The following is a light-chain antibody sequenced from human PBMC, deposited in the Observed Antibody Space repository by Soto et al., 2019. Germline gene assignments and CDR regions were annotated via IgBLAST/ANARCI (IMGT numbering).Light chain of an antibody. CDR3: SSYTTIKTVI. CDR2: DVT. J-gene: IGLJ2*01. CDR1: SSDVGAYNY. V-gene: IGLV2-14*01. Sequence: QSVLAQPASVSGSPGQSITISRTGTSSDVGAYNYVSWYHQPHTGKAPELIIYDVTDRPSGVSTRLSGSKSGNTASLTISGLQAEDEGDYYCSSYTTIKTVIFGGRTKVTAL.